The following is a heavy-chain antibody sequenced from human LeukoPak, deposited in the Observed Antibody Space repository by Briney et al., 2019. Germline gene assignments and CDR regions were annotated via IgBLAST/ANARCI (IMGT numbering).Heavy chain of an antibody. Sequence: SETLSLTCTVSGXSISSYYGSWIRQPPGKGLEWMGYIYYSGSTNYNPSLKSRVTISVDTSKNQFSLKLSSVTAADTAVYYCARSTGQHGWPPVADYWGQGTLVTVSS. J-gene: IGHJ4*02. CDR2: IYYSGST. D-gene: IGHD6-19*01. CDR3: ARSTGQHGWPPVADY. CDR1: GXSISSYY. V-gene: IGHV4-59*08.